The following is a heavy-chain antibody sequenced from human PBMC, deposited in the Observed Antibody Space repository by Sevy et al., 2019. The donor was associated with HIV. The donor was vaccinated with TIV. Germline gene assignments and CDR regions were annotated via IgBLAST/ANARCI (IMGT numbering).Heavy chain of an antibody. J-gene: IGHJ5*02. D-gene: IGHD6-6*01. Sequence: SETLSLTCTVSGDSISSSSYYWGWIRQPPGKGLEWIGRVYYTGISFYTPSLKSRVTISVDTSKNQFSLKLTSVTAADTAVYDCARRRSGSSSGRWFDPWGQGALVTVSS. CDR3: ARRRSGSSSGRWFDP. CDR2: VYYTGIS. V-gene: IGHV4-39*01. CDR1: GDSISSSSYY.